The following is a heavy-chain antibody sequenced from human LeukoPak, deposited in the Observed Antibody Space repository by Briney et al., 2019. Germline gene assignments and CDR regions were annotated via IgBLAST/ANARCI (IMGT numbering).Heavy chain of an antibody. D-gene: IGHD3-9*01. CDR3: AKDGLTGYYNRDAFDI. V-gene: IGHV3-23*01. CDR1: GFTFSSYA. CDR2: ISGSGGST. Sequence: GGSLRLSCAASGFTFSSYAMSWVRQAPGKGLEWVSAISGSGGSTYYADSVKGRFTISRDNSKNTLYLQMNSLRAEDTAVYYCAKDGLTGYYNRDAFDIWGQGTMVTVSS. J-gene: IGHJ3*02.